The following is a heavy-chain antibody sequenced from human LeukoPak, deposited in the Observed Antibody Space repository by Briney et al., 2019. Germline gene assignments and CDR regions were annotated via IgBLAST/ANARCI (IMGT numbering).Heavy chain of an antibody. CDR2: IYRSGST. Sequence: SETLSLTCTVSSYSISNGYHWGWIRQPPGKGLEWIGHIYRSGSTYYNPSLKSRVTISVDTSNNHFSLKLSSVTAADTAVYYCTRVNWVIDYWGQGTLVIVSS. CDR1: SYSISNGYH. V-gene: IGHV4-38-2*02. J-gene: IGHJ4*02. CDR3: TRVNWVIDY. D-gene: IGHD1-1*01.